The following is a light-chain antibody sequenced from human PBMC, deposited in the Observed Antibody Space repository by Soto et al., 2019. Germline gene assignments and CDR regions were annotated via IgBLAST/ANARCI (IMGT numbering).Light chain of an antibody. CDR2: DAS. CDR3: QQYGSSPS. V-gene: IGKV3D-20*01. J-gene: IGKJ4*01. Sequence: EVVLTQSPGTLSLSPGERATLSCRASHGVDIRYVAWYQQKPGLAPRLLIYDASRRATGIADRFSGSGSGTDSTLTISRLEPEDFAVYYCQQYGSSPSFCGGTKVDIK. CDR1: HGVDIRY.